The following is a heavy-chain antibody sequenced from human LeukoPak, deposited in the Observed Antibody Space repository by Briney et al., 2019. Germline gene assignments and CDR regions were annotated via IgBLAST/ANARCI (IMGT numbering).Heavy chain of an antibody. CDR1: SGSISSYY. D-gene: IGHD6-19*01. CDR3: AREDGSGWYWY. CDR2: IYYSGST. Sequence: SETLSLTCTVSSGSISSYYWSWIRQSPGKGLEWIGYIYYSGSTNYNPSLKSRVTISLDTSKNQFSLKLSSVTAADTAVYYCAREDGSGWYWYWGQGTLVTVSS. J-gene: IGHJ4*02. V-gene: IGHV4-59*01.